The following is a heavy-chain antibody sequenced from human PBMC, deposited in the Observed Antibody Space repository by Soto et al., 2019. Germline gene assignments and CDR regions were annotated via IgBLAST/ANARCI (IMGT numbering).Heavy chain of an antibody. J-gene: IGHJ6*02. CDR1: GGTCSSYA. CDR3: ARSQGSSTSLEIYYYYYYGMDV. V-gene: IGHV1-69*01. CDR2: IIPISETT. Sequence: QVQLVQSGAEVKKPGSSVKVSCKASGGTCSSYAISGVRQAPGQGLEWMGGIIPISETTNYAQKFQGRVTITADESKSTAYMELSSLRSEDTAVYYCARSQGSSTSLEIYYYYYYGMDVWGQGTTVTVSS. D-gene: IGHD2-2*01.